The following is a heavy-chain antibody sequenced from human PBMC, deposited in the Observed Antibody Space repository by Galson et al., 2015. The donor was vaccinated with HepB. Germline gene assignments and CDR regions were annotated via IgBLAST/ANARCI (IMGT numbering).Heavy chain of an antibody. D-gene: IGHD1-7*01. J-gene: IGHJ4*02. Sequence: SVKVSCKASGYNFTGYSMQWVRQAPGQGLEWMGRINPNTGDTNYAQKFQGRVTMTRDTSISTAYMELSRLGSDDTAVYYCAGGNYPAHWGQGTLVTISS. CDR2: INPNTGDT. V-gene: IGHV1-2*06. CDR1: GYNFTGYS. CDR3: AGGNYPAH.